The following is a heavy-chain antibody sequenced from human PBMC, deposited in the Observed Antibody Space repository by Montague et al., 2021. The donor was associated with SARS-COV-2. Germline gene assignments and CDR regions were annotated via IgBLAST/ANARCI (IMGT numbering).Heavy chain of an antibody. Sequence: SLRLSCAASGFPFSSYGMHWVRQAPGKGLEWVAVIWYDGSSKYYADSVKGRFTISRDNSKNTLYLQMNSLGAEDTAVYYCARERGNDYGDYWGQGTLVTVSS. CDR2: IWYDGSSK. V-gene: IGHV3-33*01. CDR1: GFPFSSYG. CDR3: ARERGNDYGDY. D-gene: IGHD3-10*01. J-gene: IGHJ4*02.